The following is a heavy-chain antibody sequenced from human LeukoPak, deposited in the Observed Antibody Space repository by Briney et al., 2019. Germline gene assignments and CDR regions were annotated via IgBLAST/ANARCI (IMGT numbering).Heavy chain of an antibody. CDR2: FSNIDNTI. J-gene: IGHJ4*02. V-gene: IGHV3-48*03. CDR1: GFPFSSYH. CDR3: ARAANRFCSGGSCYSDY. Sequence: PGGSLTLSCAASGFPFSSYHMNWVRQAPGKGLEWLSYFSNIDNTIYYADSVKGRFTISRDNAGNSLYLQVNSLTAEDTAVYYCARAANRFCSGGSCYSDYWGQGTLVTVSS. D-gene: IGHD2-15*01.